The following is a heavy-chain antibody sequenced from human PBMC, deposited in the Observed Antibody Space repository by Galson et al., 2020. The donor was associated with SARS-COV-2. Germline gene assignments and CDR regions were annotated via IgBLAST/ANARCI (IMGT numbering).Heavy chain of an antibody. D-gene: IGHD3-3*02. CDR1: RGSISGHY. Sequence: ETSATLSLTCTVTRGSISGHYWRWIRPPPGKGLEWLGYVPDSGSANYNPSLKSRVTISLDTPKKQFSLKVKSATAADTAVYYCAKLAEGRRTSEDYWGQGTLVTVSS. J-gene: IGHJ4*02. CDR3: AKLAEGRRTSEDY. V-gene: IGHV4-59*08. CDR2: VPDSGSA.